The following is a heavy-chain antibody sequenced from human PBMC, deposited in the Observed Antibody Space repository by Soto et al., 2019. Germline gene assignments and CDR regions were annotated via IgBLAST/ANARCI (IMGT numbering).Heavy chain of an antibody. CDR3: ARGITGYSSGWYYYYYRMDV. CDR1: GYSFTSYW. CDR2: IYPGDSDT. D-gene: IGHD6-19*01. J-gene: IGHJ6*02. Sequence: ESLKISCKGSGYSFTSYWIGWVRQMPGKGLECMGIIYPGDSDTRYSPSFQGQVTISADKSISTAYLQWSSLKASDTAMYYCARGITGYSSGWYYYYYRMDVWGQGTTVTVSS. V-gene: IGHV5-51*01.